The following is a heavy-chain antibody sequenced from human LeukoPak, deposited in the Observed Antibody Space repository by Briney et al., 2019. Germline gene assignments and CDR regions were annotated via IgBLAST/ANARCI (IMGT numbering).Heavy chain of an antibody. D-gene: IGHD5-24*01. CDR1: CVYISSYY. Sequence: SETLSLTCTVSCVYISSYYWSCTRQPPEKGLEWIGYIYYSRSTNYNPSLKSRVTISVDTSKNQFSLKLGSVTAADTAVYYCASQRRDGYHDAFDIWGQGTMVTVSS. CDR2: IYYSRST. J-gene: IGHJ3*02. CDR3: ASQRRDGYHDAFDI. V-gene: IGHV4-59*08.